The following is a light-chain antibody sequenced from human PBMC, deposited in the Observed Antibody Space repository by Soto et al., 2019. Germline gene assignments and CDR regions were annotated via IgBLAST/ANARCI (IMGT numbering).Light chain of an antibody. V-gene: IGKV1-6*01. J-gene: IGKJ4*01. CDR3: QQYNFYPLT. CDR2: GAS. Sequence: AIQMPQSRSSLSASVGEGVPISCRASQGIGHALGWYQQKPGKPPKVLIYGASNLQRGVPPRVSGSGSGTDFTLTISSLQPDEFATYYCQQYNFYPLTVCGGTKVDNK. CDR1: QGIGHA.